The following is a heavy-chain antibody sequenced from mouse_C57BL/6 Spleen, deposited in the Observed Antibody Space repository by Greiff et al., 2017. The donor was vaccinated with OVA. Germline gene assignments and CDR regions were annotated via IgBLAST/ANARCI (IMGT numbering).Heavy chain of an antibody. J-gene: IGHJ4*01. CDR2: IPPNSGST. D-gene: IGHD2-5*01. CDR1: GYTFTSYW. V-gene: IGHV1-64*01. CDR3: ARRDYSNYGAMDY. Sequence: VQLQQPGAELVKPGASVKLSCKASGYTFTSYWMHWVKQRPGQGLEWIGMIPPNSGSTNYNEKFKSKATLTVNKSSSTAYMQLSSLTSEDSAVYYCARRDYSNYGAMDYWGQGTSVTVSS.